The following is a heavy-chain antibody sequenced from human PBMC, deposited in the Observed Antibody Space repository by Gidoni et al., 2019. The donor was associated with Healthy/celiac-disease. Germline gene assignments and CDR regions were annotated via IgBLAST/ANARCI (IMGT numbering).Heavy chain of an antibody. Sequence: EVQLVESGGGLVQPAGSLRLSCAASGITCSSYSMNWVRQAPGKGLEWVPYISSSSSTIYYADSVKGRFTIFRDNAKNSLYLQMNSLRDEDTAVYYCARDRWQWLGEFDYWGQGTLVTVSS. CDR2: ISSSSSTI. J-gene: IGHJ4*02. CDR3: ARDRWQWLGEFDY. CDR1: GITCSSYS. V-gene: IGHV3-48*02. D-gene: IGHD6-19*01.